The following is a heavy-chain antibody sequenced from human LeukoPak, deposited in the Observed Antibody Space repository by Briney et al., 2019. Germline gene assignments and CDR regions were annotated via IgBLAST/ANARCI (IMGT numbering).Heavy chain of an antibody. CDR2: ISGSGGST. CDR1: GFTFSSYG. J-gene: IGHJ5*02. CDR3: ARGSDRTYSSSWPRFDP. Sequence: GGTLRLSCAASGFTFSSYGMSWVRQAPGKGLEWVSAISGSGGSTYYADSVKGRFTISRDNSKNTLYLQMNSLRAEDTAVYYCARGSDRTYSSSWPRFDPWGQGTLVTVSS. D-gene: IGHD6-13*01. V-gene: IGHV3-23*01.